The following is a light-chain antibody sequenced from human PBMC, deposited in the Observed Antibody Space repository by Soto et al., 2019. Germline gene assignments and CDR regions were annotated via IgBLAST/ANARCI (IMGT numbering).Light chain of an antibody. CDR1: QSITNNY. Sequence: ESVLMQAAGTLSLSQGERATLSCRASQSITNNYLAWYQQKAGQVPRLLLYGASTRPTAIPDRFSGSGSGTDFTLTITSLLPDDFAVYYCQHYGSSPPTFGQGTQVDIK. CDR2: GAS. CDR3: QHYGSSPPT. J-gene: IGKJ1*01. V-gene: IGKV3-20*01.